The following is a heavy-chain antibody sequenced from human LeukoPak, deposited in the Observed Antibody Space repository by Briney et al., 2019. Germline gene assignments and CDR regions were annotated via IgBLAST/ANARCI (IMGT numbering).Heavy chain of an antibody. CDR1: GFTFSSYG. J-gene: IGHJ3*02. V-gene: IGHV3-23*01. Sequence: GGTLRLSCAASGFTFSSYGMSWVRQAPGKGLEWVSAISGSGGSTYYADSVKGRFTISRDNSKNTLYLQMNSLRAEDTAVYYCAKDYYYDSSGYYYGSDAFDIWGQGTMVTVSS. D-gene: IGHD3-22*01. CDR2: ISGSGGST. CDR3: AKDYYYDSSGYYYGSDAFDI.